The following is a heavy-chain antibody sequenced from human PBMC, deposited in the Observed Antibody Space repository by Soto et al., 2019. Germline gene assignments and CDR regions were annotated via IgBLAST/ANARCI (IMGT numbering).Heavy chain of an antibody. CDR3: AHKNDVSRGCNS. Sequence: QITLKESGPTLAKPTQTLTLTCTFSGFSFSINGVAVAWIRQPPGQALEWLALIYWDEDQRYDPSLKNRVTITKDNAGNHVVPTMNNSDPVYTATYYCAHKNDVSRGCNSWGQGTLVTVSS. CDR2: IYWDEDQ. CDR1: GFSFSINGVA. D-gene: IGHD1-1*01. J-gene: IGHJ4*02. V-gene: IGHV2-5*05.